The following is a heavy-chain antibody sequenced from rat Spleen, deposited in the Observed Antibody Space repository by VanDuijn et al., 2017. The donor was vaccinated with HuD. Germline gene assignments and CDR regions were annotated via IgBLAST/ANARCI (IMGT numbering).Heavy chain of an antibody. CDR1: GFTFSNYD. Sequence: EVQLVESGGGLVQPGRSLKLSCAASGFTFSNYDMAWVRQAPTKGLEWVASISYDGSRTYYRDSVKGRFTINRDNAKNTLYLQMDSLRSEDTATYYCTTSTTVLYWYFDFWGPGTMVTVSS. V-gene: IGHV5-20*01. J-gene: IGHJ1*01. D-gene: IGHD1-1*01. CDR3: TTSTTVLYWYFDF. CDR2: ISYDGSRT.